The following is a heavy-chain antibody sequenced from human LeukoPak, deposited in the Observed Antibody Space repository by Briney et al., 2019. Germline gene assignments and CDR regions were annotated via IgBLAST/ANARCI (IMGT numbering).Heavy chain of an antibody. CDR1: GFTFDDYA. CDR2: ISWNSGSI. J-gene: IGHJ4*02. Sequence: HPGRSLRLSCAASGFTFDDYAMPWVRHAPGKGREGVSGISWNSGSIGYADSVKGRFTISRDNAKNSLYLQMNSLRAEDTALYYCAKVERQYSSSWYFDYWGQGTLVTVSS. D-gene: IGHD6-13*01. V-gene: IGHV3-9*01. CDR3: AKVERQYSSSWYFDY.